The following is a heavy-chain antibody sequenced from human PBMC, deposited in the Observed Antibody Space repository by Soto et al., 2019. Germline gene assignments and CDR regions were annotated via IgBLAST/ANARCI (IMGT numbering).Heavy chain of an antibody. J-gene: IGHJ3*02. CDR2: ISSSGSTI. CDR3: ARDIGGGYDLLDAFDI. D-gene: IGHD5-12*01. Sequence: KPGGSLRLSCAASGFTFSDYHMSWIRQAPGKGLEWVSYISSSGSTIYYADSVKGRFTISRDNAKNSLYLQMNSLRAEDTAVYYCARDIGGGYDLLDAFDIWGQGTMVTVSS. CDR1: GFTFSDYH. V-gene: IGHV3-11*01.